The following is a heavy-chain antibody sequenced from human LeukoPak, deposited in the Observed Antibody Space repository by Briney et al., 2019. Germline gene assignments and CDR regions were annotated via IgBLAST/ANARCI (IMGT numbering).Heavy chain of an antibody. CDR3: ARGQRSYYGMDV. CDR2: TYYRSKWYN. D-gene: IGHD6-25*01. J-gene: IGHJ6*02. Sequence: SQTLSLTCVISGDSVSSNSAAWNWIRQSPSRGLEWLGRTYYRSKWYNDFAVSVNSRITINPDTSKNQFSLQLNSVTPEDTAVYYCARGQRSYYGMDVWGQGTTVTVPS. V-gene: IGHV6-1*01. CDR1: GDSVSSNSAA.